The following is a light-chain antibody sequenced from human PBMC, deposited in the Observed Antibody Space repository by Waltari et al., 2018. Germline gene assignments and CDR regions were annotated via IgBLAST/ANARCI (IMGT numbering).Light chain of an antibody. J-gene: IGKJ4*01. CDR3: QQYNSYSLLT. CDR1: QSISNW. V-gene: IGKV1-5*03. CDR2: KAS. Sequence: DIQMTQSSSTPSASVADRVTIPCRASQSISNWLAWYQQKPGKAPKLLIYKASTLESGVPSRFSGSGSGTEFTLTISSLQPDDFATYYCQQYNSYSLLTFGGGTKVEIK.